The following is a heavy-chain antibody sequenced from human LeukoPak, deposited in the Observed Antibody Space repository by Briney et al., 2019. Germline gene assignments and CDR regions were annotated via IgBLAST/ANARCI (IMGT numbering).Heavy chain of an antibody. Sequence: PGGSLRLSCAASGFFFSDYYMTWIRQAPGKGLEWISYITSSSSFTNYADSVKGRFTISRDNAKNSLYLQMNSLRDEDTAVYYCARGHGGNVDYWGREPRSPSPQ. CDR3: ARGHGGNVDY. J-gene: IGHJ4*02. D-gene: IGHD4-23*01. V-gene: IGHV3-11*05. CDR1: GFFFSDYY. CDR2: ITSSSSFT.